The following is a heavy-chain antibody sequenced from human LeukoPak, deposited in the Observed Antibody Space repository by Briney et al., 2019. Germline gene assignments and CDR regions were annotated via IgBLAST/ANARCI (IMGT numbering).Heavy chain of an antibody. CDR1: GGTFSSYA. D-gene: IGHD5-12*01. J-gene: IGHJ6*03. CDR2: IIPILGIA. V-gene: IGHV1-69*04. CDR3: ASVTFEYSGYDSYYYYYMDV. Sequence: SVKVSCKASGGTFSSYAISWVRQAPGQGLEWMGRIIPILGIANYAQKFQGRVTITADKSTSTAYMELSSLRSEDTAVYYCASVTFEYSGYDSYYYYYMDVWGKGTTVTVSS.